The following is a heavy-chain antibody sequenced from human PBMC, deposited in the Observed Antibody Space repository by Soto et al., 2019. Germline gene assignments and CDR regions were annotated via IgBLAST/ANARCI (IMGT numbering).Heavy chain of an antibody. J-gene: IGHJ3*02. Sequence: GGSLRLSCAASGFTFSSYGMHWVRQAPGKGLEWVAVIWYDGSNKYYADSVKGRFTISRDNSKNTLYLQMNSLRAEDTAVYYCARETTYGSGSYHHPPPQFDIWGQGTMVTVSS. CDR2: IWYDGSNK. CDR3: ARETTYGSGSYHHPPPQFDI. CDR1: GFTFSSYG. V-gene: IGHV3-33*01. D-gene: IGHD3-10*01.